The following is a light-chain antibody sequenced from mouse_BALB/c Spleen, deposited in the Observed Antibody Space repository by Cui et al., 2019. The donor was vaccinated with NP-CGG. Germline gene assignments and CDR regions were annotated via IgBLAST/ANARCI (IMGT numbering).Light chain of an antibody. CDR2: GTN. V-gene: IGLV1*01. CDR3: ALWYSNHWV. Sequence: QAVVTQESALTTSPGETVTLTCRSNTGAVTTSNYANWLQEKPDHLFTGLIGGTNNRAPGVPARFSGSLIGDKAALTITGAQTEDEAIYFCALWYSNHWVFGGGTKLTVL. CDR1: TGAVTTSNY. J-gene: IGLJ1*01.